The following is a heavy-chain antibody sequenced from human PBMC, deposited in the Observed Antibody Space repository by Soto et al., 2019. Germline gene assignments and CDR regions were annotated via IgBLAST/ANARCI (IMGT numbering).Heavy chain of an antibody. V-gene: IGHV1-69*01. J-gene: IGHJ6*02. Sequence: QVQLVQSGAEVKKPGSSVKVSCKASGGTFSSYAISWVRQAPGQGLEWMGGIIPISGTANYAQKFQGRVTITADDSTSTAYMELRSLRSEDTAVYYCARSQGSSTSLEIYYYYYYGMDVWGQGTTVTVSS. CDR1: GGTFSSYA. CDR2: IIPISGTA. D-gene: IGHD2-2*01. CDR3: ARSQGSSTSLEIYYYYYYGMDV.